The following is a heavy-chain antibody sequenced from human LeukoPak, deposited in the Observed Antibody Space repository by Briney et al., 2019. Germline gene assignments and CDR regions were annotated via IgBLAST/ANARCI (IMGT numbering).Heavy chain of an antibody. V-gene: IGHV3-53*01. Sequence: GRSLRLSCAASGFLVNTNYMTWVRQAPGRGLEWVSFIYAEGNTYYAHPVKGRFTISRDISKNAVYLQMNSLRAEDTAVYYCARDSYGGANFDSWGQGTLVTVSS. CDR2: IYAEGNT. CDR1: GFLVNTNY. J-gene: IGHJ4*02. D-gene: IGHD4-23*01. CDR3: ARDSYGGANFDS.